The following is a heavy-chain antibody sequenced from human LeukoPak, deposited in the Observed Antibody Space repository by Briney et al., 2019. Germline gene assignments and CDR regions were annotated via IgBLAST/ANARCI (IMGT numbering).Heavy chain of an antibody. CDR2: INPTTGGT. Sequence: GASVKVSCKASGYTFTDNYIHLVRQAPGQGLEWMEWINPTTGGTHYAQNFQGRVTMTRDTSISTAYMELSSLRSDDTAVYYCAREIKMSTVVTGSLDYWGQGTLVTVSS. CDR3: AREIKMSTVVTGSLDY. D-gene: IGHD4-23*01. J-gene: IGHJ4*02. V-gene: IGHV1-2*02. CDR1: GYTFTDNY.